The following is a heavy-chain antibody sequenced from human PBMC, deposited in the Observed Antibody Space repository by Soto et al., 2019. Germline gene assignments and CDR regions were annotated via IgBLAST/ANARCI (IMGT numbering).Heavy chain of an antibody. CDR1: GCTFTSYG. V-gene: IGHV1-18*04. CDR3: ARDECSSTSCLRYYYYGMDV. CDR2: ISAYNGNT. Sequence: QVQLVQSGAEVKKPGASVKVSCKASGCTFTSYGISWVRQAPGQGLEWMGWISAYNGNTNYAQKLQGRVTMTTDTSTSTAYMELRSLRSDDTAVYYCARDECSSTSCLRYYYYGMDVWGQGTTVTVSS. J-gene: IGHJ6*02. D-gene: IGHD2-2*01.